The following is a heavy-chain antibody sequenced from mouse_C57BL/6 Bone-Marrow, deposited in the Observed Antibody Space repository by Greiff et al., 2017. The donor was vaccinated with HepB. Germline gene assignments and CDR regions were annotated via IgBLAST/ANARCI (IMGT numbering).Heavy chain of an antibody. J-gene: IGHJ3*01. CDR1: GYTFTSYG. CDR3: ARGGDSSGYYWFAY. D-gene: IGHD3-2*02. CDR2: IYPRSGNT. V-gene: IGHV1-81*01. Sequence: VQLQQSGAELARPGASVKLSCKASGYTFTSYGISWVKQRTGQGLEWIGEIYPRSGNTYYNEKFKGKATLTADKSSSTAYMELRSLTSEDSAVYFCARGGDSSGYYWFAYWGQGTLVTVSA.